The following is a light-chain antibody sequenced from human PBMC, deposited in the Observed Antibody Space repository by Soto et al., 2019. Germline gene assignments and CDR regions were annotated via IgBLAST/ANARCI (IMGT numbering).Light chain of an antibody. Sequence: ENVLTQSPGTLSLSPGERATLSCRASQSVTSNFLAWYQQKPGQAPRLLIYGASTRAAGVPDRFSGSGSGTDFTLTITGLEPEDCAVYYCQLCVRSPRLYTFGQGTKL. CDR3: QLCVRSPRLYT. V-gene: IGKV3-20*01. CDR1: QSVTSNF. J-gene: IGKJ2*01. CDR2: GAS.